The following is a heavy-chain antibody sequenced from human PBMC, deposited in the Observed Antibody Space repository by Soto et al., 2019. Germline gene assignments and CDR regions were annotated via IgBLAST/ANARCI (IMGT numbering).Heavy chain of an antibody. CDR1: GFTFSNAW. CDR2: IKSKTDGGTT. CDR3: TTVYCGGDCYHDY. Sequence: EVQLVESGGGLVKPGGSLRLSCAASGFTFSNAWMSWVRQAPGQGLEWVGRIKSKTDGGTTDYAAPVKGRFTISRDDSKTTLYLQMHSMKTEDTAVDYCTTVYCGGDCYHDYWGQGTLVTVSS. D-gene: IGHD2-21*02. J-gene: IGHJ4*02. V-gene: IGHV3-15*01.